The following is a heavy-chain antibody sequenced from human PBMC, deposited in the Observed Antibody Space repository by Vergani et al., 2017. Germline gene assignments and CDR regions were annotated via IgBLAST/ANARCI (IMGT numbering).Heavy chain of an antibody. V-gene: IGHV1-69*08. CDR1: GGTFSSYT. D-gene: IGHD1-7*01. J-gene: IGHJ4*02. CDR3: ASAKTGTTEGEFDY. CDR2: IIPIFGTA. Sequence: QVQLVQSGAEVKKPGSSVKVSCKASGGTFSSYTISWVRQAPGQGLEWMGRIIPIFGTANYAQKFQGRVTITADKSTSTAYMELSSLRSADTAVYYCASAKTGTTEGEFDYWGQGTLVTVSS.